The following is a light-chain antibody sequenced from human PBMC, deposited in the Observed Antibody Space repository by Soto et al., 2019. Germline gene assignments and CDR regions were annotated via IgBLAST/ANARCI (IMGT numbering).Light chain of an antibody. Sequence: EIVMTQSPATLSVSPGERATLSCRASQSVFSSLAWYQQRPGQAPRRLIYGSATRATGIPDRSSGSGSGTEFTLTISSLQSEDSAVYYCQQYHSWPAFGQGTKVEIK. CDR3: QQYHSWPA. CDR1: QSVFSS. J-gene: IGKJ1*01. CDR2: GSA. V-gene: IGKV3-15*01.